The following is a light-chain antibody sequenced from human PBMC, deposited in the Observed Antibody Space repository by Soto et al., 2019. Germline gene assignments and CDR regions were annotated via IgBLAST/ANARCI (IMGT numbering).Light chain of an antibody. V-gene: IGKV2-28*01. J-gene: IGKJ1*01. CDR3: MQALQTPPT. CDR2: LGS. Sequence: DIVMTQSPLSLPVTPGEPASISCRSSQSLLHSNGYNYLDWYLQKPGQSPQLLIYLGSNRASGVPARFSGSGSGTDFTLKISRVEAEDVAVYYCMQALQTPPTFGQGTKVEIK. CDR1: QSLLHSNGYNY.